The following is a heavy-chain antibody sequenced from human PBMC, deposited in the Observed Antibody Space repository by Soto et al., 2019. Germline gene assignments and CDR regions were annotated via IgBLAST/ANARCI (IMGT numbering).Heavy chain of an antibody. CDR3: ARLSGKPIPSYYYGMDV. J-gene: IGHJ6*02. V-gene: IGHV5-51*01. Sequence: HGESLKISCKGSGYSFTSYWIGWVRQMPGKGLEWMGIIYPGDSDTRYSPSFQGQVTISDDKSISTAYLQWSSLKASDTAMYYCARLSGKPIPSYYYGMDVWGQGTTVTVSS. CDR2: IYPGDSDT. CDR1: GYSFTSYW. D-gene: IGHD5-12*01.